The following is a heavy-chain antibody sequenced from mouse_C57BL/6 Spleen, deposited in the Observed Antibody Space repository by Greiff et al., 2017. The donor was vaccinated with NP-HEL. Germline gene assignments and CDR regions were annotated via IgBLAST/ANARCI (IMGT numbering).Heavy chain of an antibody. V-gene: IGHV1-42*01. J-gene: IGHJ3*01. Sequence: VQLPHSGPELVKPGASVKISCKASGYSFTGYYMNWVKQSPEKSLEWIGEINPSTGGTTYNQKFKAKATLTVDKSSSTAYMQLKSLTSEDSAVYYCARSYRDFAYWGQGTLVTVSA. CDR2: INPSTGGT. CDR1: GYSFTGYY. D-gene: IGHD3-1*01. CDR3: ARSYRDFAY.